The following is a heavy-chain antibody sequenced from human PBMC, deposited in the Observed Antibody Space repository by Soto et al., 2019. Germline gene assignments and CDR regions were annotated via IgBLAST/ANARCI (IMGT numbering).Heavy chain of an antibody. CDR2: INGDGSIT. J-gene: IGHJ4*02. CDR1: GFTFSAAW. CDR3: TRAPGYYVGS. V-gene: IGHV3-74*01. D-gene: IGHD3-3*01. Sequence: GGSLRLSCTASGFTFSAAWMHWVRQAPGQGLEWVSRINGDGSITNSADSVKGRFTISRDNAKNTVFLEMNSLGADDTAVYYCTRAPGYYVGSWGQGP.